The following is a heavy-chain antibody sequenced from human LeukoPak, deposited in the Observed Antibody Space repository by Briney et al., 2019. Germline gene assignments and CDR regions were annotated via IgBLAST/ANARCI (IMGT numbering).Heavy chain of an antibody. CDR1: GYTFTGYY. D-gene: IGHD3-16*01. J-gene: IGHJ3*02. CDR2: MNPNSGGT. CDR3: ARDLGKDAFDI. V-gene: IGHV1-2*02. Sequence: ASVKVPCKASGYTFTGYYMHWVRQAPGQGLEWMGWMNPNSGGTNYAQKFQGRVTMTRDTSISTAYMELSRLRSDDTAVYYCARDLGKDAFDIWGQGTMVTVSS.